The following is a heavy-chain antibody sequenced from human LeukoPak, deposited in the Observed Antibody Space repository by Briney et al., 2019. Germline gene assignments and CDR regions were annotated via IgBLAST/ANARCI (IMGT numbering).Heavy chain of an antibody. CDR3: ASSVMFSGYDGY. J-gene: IGHJ4*02. V-gene: IGHV1-8*02. Sequence: ASVKVSCKASGYTFTNYYIHWVRQAPGQGLEWMGWMNPNSGNTGYAQKFQGRVTMTRNTSISTAYMELSSLRSEDTAVYYCASSVMFSGYDGYWGQGTLVTVSS. D-gene: IGHD5-12*01. CDR2: MNPNSGNT. CDR1: GYTFTNYY.